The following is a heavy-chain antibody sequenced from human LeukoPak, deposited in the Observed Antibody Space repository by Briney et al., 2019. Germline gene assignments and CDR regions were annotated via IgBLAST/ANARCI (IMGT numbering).Heavy chain of an antibody. V-gene: IGHV3-7*01. CDR1: GFTFSDCW. CDR2: INRGGSET. Sequence: PGGSLRLSCAVSGFTFSDCWMTWVCQAPGKGLEWVATINRGGSETYYVDSVKGRFTISRDDARNSLYLQMNGLRAEDAAVYFCAHFDKGWGQGTLVTVSS. J-gene: IGHJ4*02. CDR3: AHFDKG.